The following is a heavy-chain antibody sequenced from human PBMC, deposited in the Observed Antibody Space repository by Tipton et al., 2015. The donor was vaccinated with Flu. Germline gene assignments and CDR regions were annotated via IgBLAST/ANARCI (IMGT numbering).Heavy chain of an antibody. V-gene: IGHV4-38-2*01. D-gene: IGHD4-17*01. CDR2: VSRTGST. CDR3: ARAMSGDYPSLDY. CDR1: GDSISSDFY. J-gene: IGHJ4*02. Sequence: TLSLTCAVSGDSISSDFYWAWIRQFPGKGLEWIGTVSRTGSTIYNPSLKSRVTISIDTSKNQFSLNMRSVTAADMAVYFCARAMSGDYPSLDYWGQGTLVTVSS.